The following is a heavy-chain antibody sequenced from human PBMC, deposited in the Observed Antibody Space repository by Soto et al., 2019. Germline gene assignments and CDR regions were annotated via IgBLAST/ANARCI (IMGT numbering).Heavy chain of an antibody. CDR3: ARRDSLTTVNAFDI. J-gene: IGHJ3*02. CDR1: GGSFSGYY. D-gene: IGHD4-17*01. CDR2: INHSGST. Sequence: SETLSLTCAVYGGSFSGYYWSWIRQPPGKGLEWIGEINHSGSTNYNPSLKSRVTISVDTSKNQFSLKLSSVTAADTAVYYCARRDSLTTVNAFDIWGQGTMVTVSS. V-gene: IGHV4-34*01.